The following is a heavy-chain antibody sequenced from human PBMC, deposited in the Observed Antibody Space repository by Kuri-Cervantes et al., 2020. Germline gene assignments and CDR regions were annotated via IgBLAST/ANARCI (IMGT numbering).Heavy chain of an antibody. J-gene: IGHJ6*02. V-gene: IGHV3-9*01. CDR1: GFTFDDYA. CDR2: ISWNSGSI. D-gene: IGHD6-19*01. Sequence: LSLTCAASGFTFDDYAVHWVRQAPGKGLEWVAGISWNSGSIGYVDSVKGRFTISRDNAKNSLYLQMNSLRAEDTAVYYCAREVGGGWYFGYYYGMDVWGQGTTVTVSS. CDR3: AREVGGGWYFGYYYGMDV.